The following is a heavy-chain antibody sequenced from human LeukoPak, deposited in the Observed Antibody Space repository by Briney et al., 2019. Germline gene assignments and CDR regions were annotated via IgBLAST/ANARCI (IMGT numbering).Heavy chain of an antibody. V-gene: IGHV4-59*12. Sequence: SETLSLTCTVSGGSISSYYWSWIRQPPGKGLEWIGYIYYSGSTNYNPSLKSRLTISLDTSKNQFSLRLSSVTAADTAVYYCARPYDTSGYYPFDYWGQGTLVTVSS. CDR3: ARPYDTSGYYPFDY. D-gene: IGHD3-22*01. CDR1: GGSISSYY. J-gene: IGHJ4*02. CDR2: IYYSGST.